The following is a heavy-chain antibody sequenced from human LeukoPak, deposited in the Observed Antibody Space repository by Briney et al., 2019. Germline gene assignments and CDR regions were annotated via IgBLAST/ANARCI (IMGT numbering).Heavy chain of an antibody. D-gene: IGHD3-16*01. J-gene: IGHJ4*02. CDR2: ISGSGGST. CDR1: GFTFGSYA. CDR3: AKDLASQYDYVWGTFDY. Sequence: PGGSLRLSCAASGFTFGSYAMSWVRQAPGKGLEWVSAISGSGGSTYYADSVKGRFTISRDNSKNTLYLQMNSLRAEDTAVYYCAKDLASQYDYVWGTFDYWGQGTLVTVSS. V-gene: IGHV3-23*01.